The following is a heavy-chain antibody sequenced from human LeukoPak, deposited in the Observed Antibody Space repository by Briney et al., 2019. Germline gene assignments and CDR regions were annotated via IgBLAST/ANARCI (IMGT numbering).Heavy chain of an antibody. Sequence: GGSLRLSCAASGFTFSSYSMNWVRQAPGKGLEWVSYISSSSSTIYYADSVKGRFTISRDNAKNSLYLQMNSLRGEDTALYYCAKARLMAAPFYYYGMDVWGPGTTVTVSS. D-gene: IGHD5-24*01. CDR2: ISSSSSTI. V-gene: IGHV3-48*04. CDR3: AKARLMAAPFYYYGMDV. J-gene: IGHJ6*02. CDR1: GFTFSSYS.